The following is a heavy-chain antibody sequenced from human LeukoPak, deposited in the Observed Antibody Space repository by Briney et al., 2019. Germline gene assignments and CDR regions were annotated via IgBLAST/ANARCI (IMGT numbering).Heavy chain of an antibody. CDR3: TGLTYYYDSSGYYDYYYYSGMDV. Sequence: GGSLRLSCAASGFTFSSYAMSWVRQAPGKGLEWVSAISGSGGSTYYADSVKGRFTISRDNSKNTLYLQMNSLRAEDTAVYYCTGLTYYYDSSGYYDYYYYSGMDVWGQGTTVTVSS. CDR1: GFTFSSYA. J-gene: IGHJ6*02. D-gene: IGHD3-22*01. CDR2: ISGSGGST. V-gene: IGHV3-23*01.